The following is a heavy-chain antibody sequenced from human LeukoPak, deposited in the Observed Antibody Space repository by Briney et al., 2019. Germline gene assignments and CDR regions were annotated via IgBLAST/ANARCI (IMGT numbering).Heavy chain of an antibody. V-gene: IGHV3-21*01. CDR1: GFTFSSYS. D-gene: IGHD5-24*01. J-gene: IGHJ4*02. Sequence: SGGSLRLSCAASGFTFSSYSMNWVRQAPGKGLEWVSSISSSSSYIYYADSVKGRFTISRDNAKNSLYLQMNSLRAEDTAVYYCARDLKQDGFFDYWGQGTLVTVSS. CDR2: ISSSSSYI. CDR3: ARDLKQDGFFDY.